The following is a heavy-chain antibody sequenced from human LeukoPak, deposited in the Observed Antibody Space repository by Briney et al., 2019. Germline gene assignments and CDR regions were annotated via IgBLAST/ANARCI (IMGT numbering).Heavy chain of an antibody. CDR1: GGSISSYY. V-gene: IGHV4-59*01. CDR2: IYYSGST. CDR3: ARNYGSGSYYPFTLGY. D-gene: IGHD3-10*01. J-gene: IGHJ4*02. Sequence: SETLSLTYTVSGGSISSYYWSWIRQPPGKGLEWIGYIYYSGSTNYNPSLKSRVTISVDTSKNQFSLKLSSVTAADTAVYYCARNYGSGSYYPFTLGYWGQGTLVTVSS.